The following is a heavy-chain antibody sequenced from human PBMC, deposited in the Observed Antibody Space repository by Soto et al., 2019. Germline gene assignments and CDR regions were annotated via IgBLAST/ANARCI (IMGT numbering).Heavy chain of an antibody. D-gene: IGHD5-12*01. CDR3: VRDSPIGSTFSGHDDIDS. CDR1: GSTFRNHI. CDR2: VIPMLDIT. J-gene: IGHJ4*02. Sequence: QVQLVQSGAEVKKPGSSVKVSCKASGSTFRNHIITWVRQAPGQGLEWMGRVIPMLDITNYAQKFQGRVTITADKSTTTAYMELSSLSSEDTAVYYCVRDSPIGSTFSGHDDIDSWGQGTLVTVSS. V-gene: IGHV1-69*08.